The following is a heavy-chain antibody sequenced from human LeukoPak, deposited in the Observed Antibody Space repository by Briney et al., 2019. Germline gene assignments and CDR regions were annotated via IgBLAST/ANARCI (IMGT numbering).Heavy chain of an antibody. D-gene: IGHD6-19*01. V-gene: IGHV3-30*02. CDR3: ARERMAGRVFDY. Sequence: GGSLRLSCAASGFTFTSFGMHWVRQAPGKGLEWVAFIRYDRTNKYYADSVKGRFTISRDNSKNTLYLQMNSLRAEDTAVYYCARERMAGRVFDYWGQGTLVTVSS. J-gene: IGHJ4*02. CDR2: IRYDRTNK. CDR1: GFTFTSFG.